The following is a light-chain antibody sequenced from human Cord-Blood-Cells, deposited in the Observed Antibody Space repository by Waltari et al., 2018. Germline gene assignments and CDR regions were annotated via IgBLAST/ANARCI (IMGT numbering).Light chain of an antibody. CDR2: DVS. Sequence: HSALTHPAPVSGGPVQSRTISCTRTSSDVVGYNYVSWYQHHPGKAPKIMIYDVSKRPSGVSNRFSGSKSANTASLTISGLQAEDEADYYCSSYTSSSTWVFGGGTKLTVL. CDR3: SSYTSSSTWV. V-gene: IGLV2-14*03. J-gene: IGLJ3*02. CDR1: SSDVVGYNY.